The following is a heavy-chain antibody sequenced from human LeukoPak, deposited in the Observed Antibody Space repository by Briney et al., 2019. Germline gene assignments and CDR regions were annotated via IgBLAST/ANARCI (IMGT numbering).Heavy chain of an antibody. Sequence: SETLSLTCTVSGGSISSSSYYWGWIRQPPGKGLEWIGSIYHSGSTYYNPSLKSRVTISVDTSKNQFSLKLSSVTAADTAVYYCARSRLDCSSTSCYTYYYYYMDVWGKGTTVTVSS. CDR1: GGSISSSSYY. CDR2: IYHSGST. CDR3: ARSRLDCSSTSCYTYYYYYMDV. D-gene: IGHD2-2*02. J-gene: IGHJ6*03. V-gene: IGHV4-39*07.